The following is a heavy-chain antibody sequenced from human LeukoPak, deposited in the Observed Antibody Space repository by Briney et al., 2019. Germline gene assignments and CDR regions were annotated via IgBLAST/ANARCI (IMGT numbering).Heavy chain of an antibody. CDR1: GFTFGSYG. CDR3: AKLRVVVVAAPYGMDV. D-gene: IGHD2-15*01. CDR2: ISYDGSNK. V-gene: IGHV3-30*18. Sequence: GGSLRLSCAASGFTFGSYGMHWVRQAPGKGLEWVAVISYDGSNKYYADSVKGRFTISRDNSKNTLYLQMNSLRAEDTAVYYCAKLRVVVVAAPYGMDVWGQGTTVTVSS. J-gene: IGHJ6*02.